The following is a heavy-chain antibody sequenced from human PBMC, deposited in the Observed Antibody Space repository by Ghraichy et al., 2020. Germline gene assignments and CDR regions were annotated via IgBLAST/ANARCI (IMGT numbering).Heavy chain of an antibody. V-gene: IGHV3-30*02. CDR2: IRYDGSNK. D-gene: IGHD3-10*01. Sequence: LSLTCAASGFTFSSYGMHWVRQAPGKGLEWVAFIRYDGSNKYYADSVKGRFTISRDNSKNTLYLQMNSLRAEDTAVYYCAKDPGGRFDYWGQGTLVTVSS. J-gene: IGHJ4*02. CDR1: GFTFSSYG. CDR3: AKDPGGRFDY.